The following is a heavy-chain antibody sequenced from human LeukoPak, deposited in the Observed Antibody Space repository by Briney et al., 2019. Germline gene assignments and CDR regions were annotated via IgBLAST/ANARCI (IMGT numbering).Heavy chain of an antibody. J-gene: IGHJ4*02. D-gene: IGHD6-19*01. CDR2: IYYSGST. Sequence: SETLSLTCTVPGGSVSSDNYYWSWIRQPPGRGLEWIGYIYYSGSTNYNPSLKSRVTISVDTSKNQFSLKLSSVTAADTAVYYCATGAHSSGWYHDYWGQGTLVTVSS. CDR3: ATGAHSSGWYHDY. V-gene: IGHV4-61*01. CDR1: GGSVSSDNYY.